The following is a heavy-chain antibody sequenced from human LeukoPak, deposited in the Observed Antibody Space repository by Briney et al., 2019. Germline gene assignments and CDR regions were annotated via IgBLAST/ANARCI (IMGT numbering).Heavy chain of an antibody. J-gene: IGHJ5*02. D-gene: IGHD5-12*01. Sequence: SETLSLTCTVSGGSISSSSYYWGWIRQPPGKGLEWIGSIYYSGSTNYNPSLKSRVTISVDTSKNQFSLKLSSVTAADTAVYYCARSAYSGYINWFDPWGQGTLVTVSS. CDR3: ARSAYSGYINWFDP. CDR2: IYYSGST. V-gene: IGHV4-39*07. CDR1: GGSISSSSYY.